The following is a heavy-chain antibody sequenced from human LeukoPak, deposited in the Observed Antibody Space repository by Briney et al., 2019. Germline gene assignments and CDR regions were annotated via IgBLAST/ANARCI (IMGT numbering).Heavy chain of an antibody. D-gene: IGHD3-22*01. Sequence: PSETLSPTCTVSGGSISSSSYYWGWIRQPPGKGLEWIGSIYYSGSTYYNPSLKSRVTISVDTSKNQFSLKLSSVTAADTAVYYCARHYYDSSGYTTWGQGTLVTVSS. CDR1: GGSISSSSYY. CDR2: IYYSGST. V-gene: IGHV4-39*01. CDR3: ARHYYDSSGYTT. J-gene: IGHJ5*02.